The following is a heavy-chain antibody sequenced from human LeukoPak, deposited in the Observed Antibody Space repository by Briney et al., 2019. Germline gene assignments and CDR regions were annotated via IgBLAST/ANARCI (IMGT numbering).Heavy chain of an antibody. J-gene: IGHJ4*02. CDR3: ARGRRVITMVRGVIDSLDY. CDR2: INPSGGST. Sequence: GASVKVSCKASGYTFTSYYMHWVRQAPGQGLEWMGIINPSGGSTSYAQKFQGRVTMTRDTSTSTVYIELSSLRSEDTAVYYCARGRRVITMVRGVIDSLDYWGQGTLVTVSS. V-gene: IGHV1-46*01. D-gene: IGHD3-10*01. CDR1: GYTFTSYY.